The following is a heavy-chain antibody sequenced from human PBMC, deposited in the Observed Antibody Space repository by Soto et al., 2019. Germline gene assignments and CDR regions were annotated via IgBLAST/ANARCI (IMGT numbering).Heavy chain of an antibody. CDR2: IYSGGST. CDR1: GFTVSSNY. D-gene: IGHD2-2*01. J-gene: IGHJ4*02. V-gene: IGHV3-53*01. Sequence: EVQLVESGGGLIQPGGSLRLSCAASGFTVSSNYMSWVRQAPGKGLEWVSVIYSGGSTYYADSVKLRFTISRDNSKTTQYLQMNSLWAEARAVYYCESEAAIGLHDYWGQGTPGTGSS. CDR3: ESEAAIGLHDY.